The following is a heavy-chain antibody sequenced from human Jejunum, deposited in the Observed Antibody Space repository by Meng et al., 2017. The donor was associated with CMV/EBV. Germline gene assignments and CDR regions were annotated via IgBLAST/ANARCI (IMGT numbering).Heavy chain of an antibody. Sequence: LRLSCVASGFTFGSYRMNSVRQAPGKGLEWVSSISTGGSYIHYADSVKGRFTISRDNAKNSLYLQMNSLRVEDTAVYYCARDRVRSDYWGQGTLVTVSS. CDR2: ISTGGSYI. D-gene: IGHD2-8*01. J-gene: IGHJ4*02. CDR1: GFTFGSYR. CDR3: ARDRVRSDY. V-gene: IGHV3-21*01.